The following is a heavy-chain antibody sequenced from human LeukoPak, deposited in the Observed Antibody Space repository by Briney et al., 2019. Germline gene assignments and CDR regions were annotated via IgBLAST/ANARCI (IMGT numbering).Heavy chain of an antibody. V-gene: IGHV4-4*07. D-gene: IGHD5-18*01. J-gene: IGHJ6*03. CDR1: GGSISSYY. Sequence: SETLSLTCTVSGGSISSYYWSWMRQPAGKGLEWIGRIYISGSGSTNYNPSLKSRVTISVDTSKNQCSLKLSSVTAADTAVYYCARERGRSYGSIPYYYYYMDVWGKGTTVTVSS. CDR3: ARERGRSYGSIPYYYYYMDV. CDR2: IYISGSGST.